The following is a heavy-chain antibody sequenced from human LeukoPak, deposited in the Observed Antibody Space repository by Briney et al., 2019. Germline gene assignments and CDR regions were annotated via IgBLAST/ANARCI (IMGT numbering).Heavy chain of an antibody. Sequence: SETLSLTCTVSGYSISSGYYWGWIRQPPGKGLEWIGSIDHSGGSYYNPSLKSRVTMSVDTSKNQFSLKLSSVTAADTAVYYCARGRRWYGSGSYFDYWGQGTLVTVSS. CDR1: GYSISSGYY. D-gene: IGHD3-10*01. CDR3: ARGRRWYGSGSYFDY. V-gene: IGHV4-38-2*02. CDR2: IDHSGGS. J-gene: IGHJ4*02.